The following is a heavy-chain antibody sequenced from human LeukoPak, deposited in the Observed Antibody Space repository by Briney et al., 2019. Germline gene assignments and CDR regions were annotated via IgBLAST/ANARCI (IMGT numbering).Heavy chain of an antibody. V-gene: IGHV3-23*01. J-gene: IGHJ4*02. D-gene: IGHD6-13*01. CDR3: AKDAGSSWYSGYYFDY. CDR2: ISGSGGST. Sequence: GGSLRLSCAASGFTFSSYAMSSVCHAPGKRLEWVSPISGSGGSTYYADSVKGRFTISRDNSKNTLYLQMNSLRAEDTAVYYCAKDAGSSWYSGYYFDYWGQGTLVTVSS. CDR1: GFTFSSYA.